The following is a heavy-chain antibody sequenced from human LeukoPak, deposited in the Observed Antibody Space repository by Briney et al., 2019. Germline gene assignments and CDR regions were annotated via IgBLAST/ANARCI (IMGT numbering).Heavy chain of an antibody. CDR1: GYTFTGYY. Sequence: ASVKVSCKASGYTFTGYYMHWVRQAPGQGLEWMGWINPNSGGTNYAQKFQGRVTMTRDTYISTAYMELSRLRSDDTAVYYCALYSSSSYYMDVWGKGTTVTVSS. J-gene: IGHJ6*03. CDR2: INPNSGGT. V-gene: IGHV1-2*02. D-gene: IGHD6-19*01. CDR3: ALYSSSSYYMDV.